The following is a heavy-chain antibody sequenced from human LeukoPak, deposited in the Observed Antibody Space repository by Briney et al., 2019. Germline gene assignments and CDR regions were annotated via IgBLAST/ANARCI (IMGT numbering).Heavy chain of an antibody. J-gene: IGHJ6*04. V-gene: IGHV3-48*01. CDR1: GFTFSSYS. CDR2: ISSSSSTI. D-gene: IGHD3-22*01. CDR3: ARDNRDYYDSSGYYRGVMDV. Sequence: PGGSLRLSCAASGFTFSSYSMNWVRQAPGKGLEWVSYISSSSSTIYYADSVKGRFTISRDNAKNSLYLQMNSLRAEDTAVYYCARDNRDYYDSSGYYRGVMDVWGKGTTVTVSS.